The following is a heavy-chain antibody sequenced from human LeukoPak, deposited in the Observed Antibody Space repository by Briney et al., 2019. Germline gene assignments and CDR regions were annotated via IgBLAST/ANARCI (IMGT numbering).Heavy chain of an antibody. J-gene: IGHJ4*02. Sequence: GGSLRLSCAASGFTFSSYSMNWVRQAPGKGLEWVSSISSSSSYIYYADSVKGRFTISRDNAKNSLYLQMNSLRAEDTAVYYCARGRGDPHEYDSWGQGTLVTVSS. CDR1: GFTFSSYS. CDR3: ARGRGDPHEYDS. V-gene: IGHV3-21*01. CDR2: ISSSSSYI. D-gene: IGHD3-10*01.